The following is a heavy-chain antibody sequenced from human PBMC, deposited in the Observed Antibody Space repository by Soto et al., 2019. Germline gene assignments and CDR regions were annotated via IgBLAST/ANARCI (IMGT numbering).Heavy chain of an antibody. J-gene: IGHJ6*02. Sequence: GASVKVSCKASGYTFTSYDINWVRQATGQGLEWMGWMNPNSGNTGYAQKFQGRVTISVDTSKNQFSLKLRSVTAADTAVYYCASDRSSGWDQGYGMDVWGQGTTVTVSS. CDR1: GYTFTSYD. D-gene: IGHD6-19*01. V-gene: IGHV1-8*01. CDR2: MNPNSGNT. CDR3: ASDRSSGWDQGYGMDV.